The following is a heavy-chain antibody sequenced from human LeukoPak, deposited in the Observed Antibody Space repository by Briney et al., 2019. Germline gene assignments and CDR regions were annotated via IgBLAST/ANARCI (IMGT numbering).Heavy chain of an antibody. CDR3: ARSIEAARGNAFDI. CDR2: IYTSGST. D-gene: IGHD6-13*01. J-gene: IGHJ3*02. CDR1: GGPISSYY. V-gene: IGHV4-4*07. Sequence: PSETLSLTCTVSGGPISSYYWSWIRQPAGKGLEWIGRIYTSGSTNYNPSLKSRVTMSVDTSKNQFSLKLSSVTAADTAVYYCARSIEAARGNAFDIWGQGTMVTVSS.